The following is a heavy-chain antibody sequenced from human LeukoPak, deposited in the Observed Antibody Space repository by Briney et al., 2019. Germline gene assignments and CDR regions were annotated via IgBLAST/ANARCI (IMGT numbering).Heavy chain of an antibody. Sequence: GGSLRLSCAASGFIFSNYAMTWVRQAPGKGLEWVSRIDTAGSGTTYADSVKGRFTISRDNAKNTVYLQINSLRAEDTAVYYCARGISQPPVAFDIWGQGTMVTVSS. D-gene: IGHD6-13*01. CDR2: IDTAGSGT. CDR3: ARGISQPPVAFDI. CDR1: GFIFSNYA. J-gene: IGHJ3*02. V-gene: IGHV3-74*01.